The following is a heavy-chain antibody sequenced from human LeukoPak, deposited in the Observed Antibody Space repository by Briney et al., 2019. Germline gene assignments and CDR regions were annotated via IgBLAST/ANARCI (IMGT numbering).Heavy chain of an antibody. CDR3: ARVVRYYYGSGSYLQIPFDY. CDR1: GYTFTNYG. CDR2: ISTYNGNT. Sequence: GASVKVSCKASGYTFTNYGINWVRQAPGQGLEWMGWISTYNGNTNYAQKLQGRVAMTTDTSTSTAYMELRSLRSDDTAVYYCARVVRYYYGSGSYLQIPFDYWGQGTLVTVSS. V-gene: IGHV1-18*01. J-gene: IGHJ4*02. D-gene: IGHD3-10*01.